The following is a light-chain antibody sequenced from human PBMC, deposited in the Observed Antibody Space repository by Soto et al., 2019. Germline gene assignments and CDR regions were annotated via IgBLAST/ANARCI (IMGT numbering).Light chain of an antibody. CDR3: QQYVTSSPRT. Sequence: EIVLTQSPGTLSLSPGERATVSCRASHTTSSSYLAWYQQKPGQAPRLLMYGISRRATGIPDRFSGSGSGTDFTLTITRLEPEDFAVYYCQQYVTSSPRTFGKGTKVDIK. V-gene: IGKV3-20*01. CDR1: HTTSSSY. J-gene: IGKJ1*01. CDR2: GIS.